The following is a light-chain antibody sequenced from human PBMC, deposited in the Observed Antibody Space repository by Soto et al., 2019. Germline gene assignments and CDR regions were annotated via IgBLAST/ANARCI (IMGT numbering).Light chain of an antibody. CDR1: TGAVTSGHF. J-gene: IGLJ3*02. CDR2: EVS. Sequence: QAVVTQETSVTVSPGGTVTLTCGSSTGAVTSGHFPYWFQQKPGQAPRTLIYEVSNTYSWTPARFSGALLGGKAALTLSGAQPEDEADYYCWLSYNDDRVFGGGTKLTVL. V-gene: IGLV7-46*01. CDR3: WLSYNDDRV.